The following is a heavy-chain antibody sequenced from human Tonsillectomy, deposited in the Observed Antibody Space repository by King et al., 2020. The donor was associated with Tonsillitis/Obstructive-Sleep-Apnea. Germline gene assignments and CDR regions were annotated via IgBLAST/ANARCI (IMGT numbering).Heavy chain of an antibody. CDR1: GYTFTNHA. V-gene: IGHV1-3*04. D-gene: IGHD2-21*01. J-gene: IGHJ5*02. CDR2: VKTGNGNI. CDR3: ARDLRYCCGYCYPCWFDP. Sequence: QLVQSGPEVKKPGASVKVSCKASGYTFTNHAIHWVRQAPGQRLEWMGWVKTGNGNIKYSQRFQGRLTITSDTSASTAFMELSSLTSEDTAVYYCARDLRYCCGYCYPCWFDPWGQGTLVIVSS.